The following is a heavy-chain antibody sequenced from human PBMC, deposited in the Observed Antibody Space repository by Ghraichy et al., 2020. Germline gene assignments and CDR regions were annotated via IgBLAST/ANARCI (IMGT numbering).Heavy chain of an antibody. J-gene: IGHJ3*02. CDR2: TYYRSKWYS. D-gene: IGHD5/OR15-5a*01. CDR3: ARDPPYVYDTFDI. CDR1: GDSVSSNSAA. V-gene: IGHV6-1*01. Sequence: SETLSLTCAISGDSVSSNSAAWNWIRQSPSKGLEWLGRTYYRSKWYSDYAPSVKGRITINVDTSKNQFSLQLSSVTPEDMAVYYCARDPPYVYDTFDIWGQGTMVTVSS.